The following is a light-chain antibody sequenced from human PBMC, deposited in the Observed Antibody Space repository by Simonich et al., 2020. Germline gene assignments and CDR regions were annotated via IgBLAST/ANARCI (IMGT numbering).Light chain of an antibody. V-gene: IGLV4-69*01. CDR2: LNSDGSH. J-gene: IGLJ3*02. CDR1: SGHSSYA. CDR3: QTWGTGIQV. Sequence: QLVLTQSPSASASLGASVKLTCTLSSGHSSYAIAWHQQQPEKGPRYLMKLNSDGSHSKGDGSPDRFSGSSSGAERYLTSSSLQSEDEADYYCQTWGTGIQVFGGGTKLTVL.